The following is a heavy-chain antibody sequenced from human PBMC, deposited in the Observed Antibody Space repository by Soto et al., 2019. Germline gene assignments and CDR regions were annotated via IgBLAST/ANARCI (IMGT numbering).Heavy chain of an antibody. D-gene: IGHD6-13*01. J-gene: IGHJ4*02. CDR2: ISAYNGNT. CDR3: ARADPRGSSSWLGGDY. CDR1: GYTFTSYG. Sequence: QVQLVQSGAEVKKPGASVKVSCKASGYTFTSYGISWVRQALGQGLEWMGWISAYNGNTNYAQKLQGRVTMTTDTSTSTAYMELRSLRSDDTAVYYCARADPRGSSSWLGGDYWGQGTLVTVSS. V-gene: IGHV1-18*01.